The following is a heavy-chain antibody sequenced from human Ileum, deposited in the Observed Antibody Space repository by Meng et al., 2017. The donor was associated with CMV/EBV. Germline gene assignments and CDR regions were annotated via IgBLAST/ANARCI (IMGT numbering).Heavy chain of an antibody. CDR1: GFSLSTRGVG. CDR3: AHRTWIQDGGKFDP. J-gene: IGHJ5*02. V-gene: IGHV2-5*02. CDR2: IYWDDDK. Sequence: SGFSLSTRGVGVGWISQPPGKALEWLTLIYWDDDKRYSPSLKSRLTITKDTSKNQVVLTMTNMDPVDTATYYCAHRTWIQDGGKFDPWGQGTLVTVSS. D-gene: IGHD5-18*01.